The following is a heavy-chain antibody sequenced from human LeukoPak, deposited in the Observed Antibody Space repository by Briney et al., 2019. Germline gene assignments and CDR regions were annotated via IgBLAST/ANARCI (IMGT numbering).Heavy chain of an antibody. Sequence: SETLSLTCIVSGGSISSFYWSWIRQPPGKELEWIGHIHHSGGTNYNPSLKSRVSISLDMSKNQFSLKLNSVTAADTAMYYCASGPEGRDYWGQGTLVTVSS. CDR1: GGSISSFY. V-gene: IGHV4-59*13. J-gene: IGHJ4*02. CDR2: IHHSGGT. CDR3: ASGPEGRDY. D-gene: IGHD1-14*01.